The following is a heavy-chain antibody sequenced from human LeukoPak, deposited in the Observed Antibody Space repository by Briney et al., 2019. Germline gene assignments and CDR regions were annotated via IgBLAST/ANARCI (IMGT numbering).Heavy chain of an antibody. CDR2: IDPSDSYT. V-gene: IGHV5-10-1*01. D-gene: IGHD2-15*01. Sequence: AGESLRISCKGSGYSFTSYWISWVRQMPGKGLEWMGRIDPSDSYTNYSPSFQGHVTISADKSISTAYLQWSSLKASDTAMYYCARLYCSGGSCYSRYCGMDVWGKGTTVTVSS. J-gene: IGHJ6*04. CDR1: GYSFTSYW. CDR3: ARLYCSGGSCYSRYCGMDV.